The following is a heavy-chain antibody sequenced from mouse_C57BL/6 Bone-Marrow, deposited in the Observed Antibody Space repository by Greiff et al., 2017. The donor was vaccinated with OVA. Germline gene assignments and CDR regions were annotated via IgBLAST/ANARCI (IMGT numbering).Heavy chain of an antibody. CDR2: ISDGGSYT. V-gene: IGHV5-4*01. Sequence: EVKLVESGGGLVKPGGSLKLSCAASGFTFSSYAMSWVRQTPEKRLEWVATISDGGSYTYYPDNVKGRFTISRDNAKNNLYLQMSHLKSEETAMYYCARERGDYWGQGTSVTVSS. J-gene: IGHJ4*01. CDR1: GFTFSSYA. CDR3: ARERGDY.